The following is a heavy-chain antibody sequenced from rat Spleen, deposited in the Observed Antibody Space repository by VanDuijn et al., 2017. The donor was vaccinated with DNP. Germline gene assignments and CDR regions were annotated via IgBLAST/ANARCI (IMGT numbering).Heavy chain of an antibody. CDR2: VSSGGGTT. V-gene: IGHV5-25*01. D-gene: IGHD1-12*02. Sequence: EVQLVESGGGLVQPGRSMKLSCGVSGFTFSNYDMAWVRQAPTKGLEWVASVSSGGGTTYYRDSVRGRFTISRDNAKNTLYLHMDSLRSEDTATYYCAKDTTMMAHWGQGVMVTVSS. J-gene: IGHJ2*01. CDR3: AKDTTMMAH. CDR1: GFTFSNYD.